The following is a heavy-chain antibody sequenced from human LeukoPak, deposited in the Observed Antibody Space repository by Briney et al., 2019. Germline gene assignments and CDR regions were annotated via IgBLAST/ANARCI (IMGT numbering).Heavy chain of an antibody. V-gene: IGHV3-30-3*01. Sequence: GGSLRLSCAASGFTFSSYAMHWVRQAPGKGLGWVAVISYDGSNKYYADSVKGRFTISRDNSKNTLYLQMNSLRAEDTAVYYCARLRGDYASGYWGQGTLVTVSS. J-gene: IGHJ4*02. CDR2: ISYDGSNK. CDR1: GFTFSSYA. CDR3: ARLRGDYASGY. D-gene: IGHD2-21*02.